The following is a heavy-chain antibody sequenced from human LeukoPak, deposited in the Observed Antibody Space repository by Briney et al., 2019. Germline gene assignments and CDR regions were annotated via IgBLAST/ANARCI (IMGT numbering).Heavy chain of an antibody. D-gene: IGHD5-18*01. J-gene: IGHJ4*02. CDR1: GFTFSTYW. V-gene: IGHV3-7*01. Sequence: GGSLRLSCAASGFTFSTYWMSWVRQAPGKGLEWVANIKQDGSEKYYVGSVKGRFTISGDNAENSLYLQMNSLRAEDTAVYYCARKGYSYGGFDYWGQGTLVTVSS. CDR2: IKQDGSEK. CDR3: ARKGYSYGGFDY.